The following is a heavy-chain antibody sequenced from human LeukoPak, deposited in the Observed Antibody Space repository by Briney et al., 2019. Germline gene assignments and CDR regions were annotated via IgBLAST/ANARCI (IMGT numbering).Heavy chain of an antibody. Sequence: SETLSLTRTVSGVSISSYYWNWIRQPPGKGLEWIGYIYYSGSTNYNPSLKSRVTISVDTSKNQFSLKLSSVTAADTAVYHCARSLYYYGSDSFDIWGQGTMVTVSS. CDR2: IYYSGST. J-gene: IGHJ3*02. CDR3: ARSLYYYGSDSFDI. D-gene: IGHD3-10*01. CDR1: GVSISSYY. V-gene: IGHV4-59*01.